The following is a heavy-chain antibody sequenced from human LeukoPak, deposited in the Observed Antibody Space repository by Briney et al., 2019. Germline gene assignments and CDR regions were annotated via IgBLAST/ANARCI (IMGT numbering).Heavy chain of an antibody. CDR2: ISSSSTI. J-gene: IGHJ6*02. CDR3: AKDLRKPYCSGGSCYSRRYYYYYYGMDV. CDR1: GFTFSSYS. V-gene: IGHV3-48*01. Sequence: QSGGSLRLSCAASGFTFSSYSMNWVRQAPGKGLEWVSYISSSSTIYYADSVKGRFTISRDNAKNSLYLQMNSLRAEDTAVYYCAKDLRKPYCSGGSCYSRRYYYYYYGMDVWGQGTTVTVSS. D-gene: IGHD2-15*01.